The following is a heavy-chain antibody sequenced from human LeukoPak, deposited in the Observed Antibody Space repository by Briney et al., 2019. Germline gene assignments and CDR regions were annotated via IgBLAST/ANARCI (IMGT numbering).Heavy chain of an antibody. J-gene: IGHJ4*02. V-gene: IGHV3-23*01. CDR3: AKTRLRTTVSAPGDH. Sequence: PGGSLRLSCAASGFTFSSYAMSWVRQAPGKGLEWVSAISGSGGSTYYADSVKGRFTISRDNSKNTLYLQMNSLRAEDTAVYYCAKTRLRTTVSAPGDHWGQGTLVTVSS. D-gene: IGHD4-11*01. CDR2: ISGSGGST. CDR1: GFTFSSYA.